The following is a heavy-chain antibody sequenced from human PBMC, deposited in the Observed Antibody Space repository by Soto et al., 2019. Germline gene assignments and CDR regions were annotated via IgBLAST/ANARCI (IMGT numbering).Heavy chain of an antibody. J-gene: IGHJ5*02. CDR2: INPSGGST. CDR3: ARGRVLEYDFWSGAWRGNNWFDP. CDR1: GYIFTSYY. V-gene: IGHV1-46*01. D-gene: IGHD3-3*01. Sequence: ASVKVSCKASGYIFTSYYMHWVRQAPGQGLEWMGIINPSGGSTSYAQKFQGRVTMTRDTSTSTAYMELSSLRSDDTAVYYCARGRVLEYDFWSGAWRGNNWFDPWGQGTLVTVSS.